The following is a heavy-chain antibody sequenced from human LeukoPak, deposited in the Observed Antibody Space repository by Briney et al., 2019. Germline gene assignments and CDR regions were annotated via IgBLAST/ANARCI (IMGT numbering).Heavy chain of an antibody. D-gene: IGHD3-3*01. J-gene: IGHJ6*02. Sequence: SVKVSCKASGGTFSSYAISWVRQAPGQGPEWMGGIIPIFGTANYAQKFQGRVTISADESTSTAYMELSSLRSEDTAVYYCARDSLNYDFWSGYYKGLGYYYGMDVWGQGTTVTVSS. CDR3: ARDSLNYDFWSGYYKGLGYYYGMDV. CDR1: GGTFSSYA. V-gene: IGHV1-69*13. CDR2: IIPIFGTA.